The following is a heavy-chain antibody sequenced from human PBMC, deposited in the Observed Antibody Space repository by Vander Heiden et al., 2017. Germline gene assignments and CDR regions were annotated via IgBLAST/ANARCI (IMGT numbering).Heavy chain of an antibody. Sequence: QVQLVQSGAGVKKPGSSGKVSCKAAGGAVSRYASSGVRQAPGQGLEWMGGIIPIFGTANYAQKFQGRVTITADESTSTAYMELSSLRSEDTAVYYCARLARGYCSGGSCFNPPIDYWGQGTLVTVSS. D-gene: IGHD2-15*01. J-gene: IGHJ4*02. CDR2: IIPIFGTA. V-gene: IGHV1-69*01. CDR3: ARLARGYCSGGSCFNPPIDY. CDR1: GGAVSRYA.